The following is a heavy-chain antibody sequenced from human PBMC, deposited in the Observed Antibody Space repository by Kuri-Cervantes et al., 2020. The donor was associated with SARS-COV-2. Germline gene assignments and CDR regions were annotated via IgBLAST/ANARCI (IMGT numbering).Heavy chain of an antibody. V-gene: IGHV3-13*01. D-gene: IGHD6-19*01. CDR1: GFTFSSYD. Sequence: GESLKISCAASGFTFSSYDMHWVRQATGKGLEWVSAIGTAGDTYYPGSVKGRFTISRENAKNSLYLQMNSLRAGDTAVYYCARALGVAVAGTDWGQGTLVTVSS. CDR3: ARALGVAVAGTD. CDR2: IGTAGDT. J-gene: IGHJ4*02.